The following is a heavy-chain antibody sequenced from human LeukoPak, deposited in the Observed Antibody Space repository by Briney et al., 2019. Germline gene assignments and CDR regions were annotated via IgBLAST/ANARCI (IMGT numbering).Heavy chain of an antibody. Sequence: SETLSLTCTVSGGSIRNSIYYWAWIRQPPGEGLEWIGNMHYSGITNNNPSLKSRVTISVDTSKNQFSLNVKSVSAADTAVYYCARHCMVTTGACNWFDPWGQGTLVTVSS. CDR2: MHYSGIT. J-gene: IGHJ5*02. CDR3: ARHCMVTTGACNWFDP. CDR1: GGSIRNSIYY. V-gene: IGHV4-39*01. D-gene: IGHD4-11*01.